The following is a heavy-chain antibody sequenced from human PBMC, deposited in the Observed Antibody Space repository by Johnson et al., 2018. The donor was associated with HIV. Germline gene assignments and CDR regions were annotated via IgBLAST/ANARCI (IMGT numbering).Heavy chain of an antibody. J-gene: IGHJ3*02. Sequence: QVQLVESGGGVVQPGRSLRLSCAASGFTFSSYAMHWVRQAPGKGLEWVAVISYDGSNKYYADSVKGRFTISRDNSKNTLYLQMNSLRAEGTAIYHCAKRPIMIAFGEITGFDIWGQGTTVTVSS. CDR2: ISYDGSNK. CDR1: GFTFSSYA. CDR3: AKRPIMIAFGEITGFDI. D-gene: IGHD3-16*01. V-gene: IGHV3-30*04.